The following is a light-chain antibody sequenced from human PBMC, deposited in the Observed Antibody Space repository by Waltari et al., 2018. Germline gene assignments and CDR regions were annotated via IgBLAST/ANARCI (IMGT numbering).Light chain of an antibody. CDR1: SSNIGSNY. CDR2: RNN. Sequence: SVLTQPPSASGTPGPRVTISCSGSSSNIGSNYVYWYQQLPGPAPKLLIYRNNQRPSGVPDRFSGSKSGTSASLAISGLRSEDEADYYCAAWDDSLSGVLFGGGTKLTV. V-gene: IGLV1-47*01. J-gene: IGLJ2*01. CDR3: AAWDDSLSGVL.